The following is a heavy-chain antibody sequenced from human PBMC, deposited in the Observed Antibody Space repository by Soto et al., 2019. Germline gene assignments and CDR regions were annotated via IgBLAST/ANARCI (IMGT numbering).Heavy chain of an antibody. J-gene: IGHJ4*02. V-gene: IGHV3-15*07. CDR3: TTSGNPNIVDH. CDR2: MRSRSGTT. CDR1: GLSFSKAW. Sequence: EVQLVESGGGLVKPGGSLRLSCAAAGLSFSKAWMNWVGQAPGKGLEWVGRMRSRSGTTDYAAPVKGRFTISRDDSKYTLYLQMNSLKVEDTAVYFCTTSGNPNIVDHWGQGTLVTVSS.